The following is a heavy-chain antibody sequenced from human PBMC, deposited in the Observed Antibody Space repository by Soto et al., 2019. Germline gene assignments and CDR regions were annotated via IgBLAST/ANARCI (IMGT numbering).Heavy chain of an antibody. CDR2: INAGNGNT. J-gene: IGHJ5*02. CDR1: GYTFTTYP. V-gene: IGHV1-3*01. Sequence: ASVKVSCKASGYTFTTYPIHWVRQAPGQGLEWMGWINAGNGNTKYSQKFQGRVTITRDTSASTAYMELSSLRSEDTAVYYCAREDIVLMVYAIGWFDPWGQGTLVTVSS. CDR3: AREDIVLMVYAIGWFDP. D-gene: IGHD2-8*01.